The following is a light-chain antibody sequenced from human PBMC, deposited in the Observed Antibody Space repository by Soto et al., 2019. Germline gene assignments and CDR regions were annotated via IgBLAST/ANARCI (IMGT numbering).Light chain of an antibody. Sequence: VLTQSPATLSLSPGETATLSCTTNQTVDTYFAWYQQKRGLPPRLLIYDASNRAIGIPATFSGRGSETDFSLTIAGLEPEDFAMYYCQQRGSWPPTFGRGTRLEI. CDR1: QTVDTY. CDR2: DAS. J-gene: IGKJ5*01. V-gene: IGKV3-11*01. CDR3: QQRGSWPPT.